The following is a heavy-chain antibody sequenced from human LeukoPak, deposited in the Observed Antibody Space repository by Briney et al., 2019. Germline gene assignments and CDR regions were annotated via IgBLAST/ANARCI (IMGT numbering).Heavy chain of an antibody. V-gene: IGHV4-39*01. D-gene: IGHD6-13*01. CDR2: IYYSGST. CDR3: ATIPGYSSSWLII. J-gene: IGHJ4*02. Sequence: SETLSLTCTVSGGSISSSSYYWGWIRQPPGKGLEWIGSIYYSGSTYYNPSLKSRVTISVDTSKNRFSLKLSSVTAADTAVYYCATIPGYSSSWLIIWGQGTLVTVSS. CDR1: GGSISSSSYY.